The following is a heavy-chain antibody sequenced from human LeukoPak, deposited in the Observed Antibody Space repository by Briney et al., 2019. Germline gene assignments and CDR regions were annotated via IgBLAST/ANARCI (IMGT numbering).Heavy chain of an antibody. Sequence: ASVKVSCKSSGYTFTSYDINWVRQATGQGREWMGWMNPNRGNTGYAQKFQGRVTMTRNTSISTAYMELSSLRSEDTAVYYCARGYYDSSGYYYAYYFDYWGQGTLVTVSS. CDR2: MNPNRGNT. CDR3: ARGYYDSSGYYYAYYFDY. V-gene: IGHV1-8*01. J-gene: IGHJ4*02. CDR1: GYTFTSYD. D-gene: IGHD3-22*01.